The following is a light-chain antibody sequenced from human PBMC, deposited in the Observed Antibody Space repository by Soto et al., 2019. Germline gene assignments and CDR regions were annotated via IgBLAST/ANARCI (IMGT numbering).Light chain of an antibody. J-gene: IGLJ1*01. CDR3: RSFAGSTNFPYV. CDR1: SSDVGAYDY. Sequence: QSTLTQPPSASGSPGQSVTISCTGTSSDVGAYDYVSWYQQHPGKAPKLMIYEINKRPSGVPDRFSGSKSGNTASLTVSGLQAEDETDYYCRSFAGSTNFPYVFGTGTKVTVL. V-gene: IGLV2-8*01. CDR2: EIN.